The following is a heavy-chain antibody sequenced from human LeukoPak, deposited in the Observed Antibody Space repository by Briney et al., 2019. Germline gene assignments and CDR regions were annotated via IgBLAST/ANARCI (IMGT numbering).Heavy chain of an antibody. CDR1: GYTFTSYG. D-gene: IGHD3-22*01. CDR3: ARRRRDYYDSSDYAQDYFDY. CDR2: ISAYNGNT. V-gene: IGHV1-18*01. J-gene: IGHJ4*02. Sequence: GASVKVSCKASGYTFTSYGISWVRQAPGQGLEGMGWISAYNGNTNYAQKFQGRVTMTTDTYTSTAYMELRILRSDDTAVYYCARRRRDYYDSSDYAQDYFDYWGPGTLVTVSS.